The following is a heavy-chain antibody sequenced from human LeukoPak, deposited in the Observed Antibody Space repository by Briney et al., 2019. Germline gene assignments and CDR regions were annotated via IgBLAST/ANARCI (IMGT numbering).Heavy chain of an antibody. J-gene: IGHJ4*02. V-gene: IGHV1-2*02. D-gene: IGHD3-10*01. CDR1: GYTFTGYY. CDR2: INPNSGGT. CDR3: ARDRGITMVREFDY. Sequence: ASVKVSCEASGYTFTGYYMHWVRQAPGQGLEWMGWINPNSGGTNYAQKFQGRVTMTRDTSISTAYMELSRLRSDDTAVYYCARDRGITMVREFDYWGQGTLVTVSS.